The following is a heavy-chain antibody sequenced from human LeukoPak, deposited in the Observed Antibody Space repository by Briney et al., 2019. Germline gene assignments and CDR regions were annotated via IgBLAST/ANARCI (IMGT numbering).Heavy chain of an antibody. D-gene: IGHD4-17*01. V-gene: IGHV3-23*01. CDR1: GFTCSSYA. J-gene: IGHJ4*02. CDR2: ISGGGANS. Sequence: GGSLRLSSAASGFTCSSYAMSWLRHAPGKGLEWDSTISGGGANSYYADSVKGRFTISRDNSKNTLYLQKNSLRAEDTALYYCARTAMGDYVRFPNEYWGQGDLVTVSS. CDR3: ARTAMGDYVRFPNEY.